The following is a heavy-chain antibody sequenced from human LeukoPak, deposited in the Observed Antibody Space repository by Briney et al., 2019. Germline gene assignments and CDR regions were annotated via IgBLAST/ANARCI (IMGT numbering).Heavy chain of an antibody. Sequence: SETLSLTCAVYGGSFSGYYWSWIRQPPGKGLEWIGEINHSGSTNYNPSLKSRVTISVDTSKNQFSLKLSSVTAADTAVYYRARGLGYWGQGTLVTVSS. D-gene: IGHD7-27*01. CDR3: ARGLGY. CDR1: GGSFSGYY. CDR2: INHSGST. V-gene: IGHV4-34*01. J-gene: IGHJ4*02.